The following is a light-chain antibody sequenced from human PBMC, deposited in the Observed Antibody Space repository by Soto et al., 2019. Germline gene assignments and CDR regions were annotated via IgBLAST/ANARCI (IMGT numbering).Light chain of an antibody. Sequence: EIVLPQSAAILSLXPGEXATLXXRASQSVSSYLAWYQQKPGQAPRLLIYGASTRATGIPARFSGRGSGTEFTLTISSLQSEDFAVYYCQHYNYWPYTFGQGTKVDIK. CDR2: GAS. CDR1: QSVSSY. V-gene: IGKV3-15*01. J-gene: IGKJ2*01. CDR3: QHYNYWPYT.